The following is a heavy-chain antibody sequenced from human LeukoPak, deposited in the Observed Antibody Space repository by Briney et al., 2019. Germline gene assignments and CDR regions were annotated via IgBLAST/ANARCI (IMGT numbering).Heavy chain of an antibody. Sequence: GGSLRLSCAVSGFTFSSYDMNWVRQAPGKGLEWVSSISGSSSYIYYADSVKGRFTISRDNAKNSLHLQINSLRAEDTAIYYCVRGRERVASTNNWFDPWGHGTLVTVSS. CDR3: VRGRERVASTNNWFDP. CDR2: ISGSSSYI. D-gene: IGHD2-15*01. CDR1: GFTFSSYD. J-gene: IGHJ5*02. V-gene: IGHV3-21*01.